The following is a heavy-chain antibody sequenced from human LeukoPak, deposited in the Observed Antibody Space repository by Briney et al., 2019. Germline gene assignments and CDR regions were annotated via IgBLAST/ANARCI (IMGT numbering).Heavy chain of an antibody. V-gene: IGHV4-30-4*08. CDR2: IYYSGST. CDR1: GDSINGGDYY. Sequence: KASETLSLTCTVSGDSINGGDYYWSWIRQPPGKGLEWIGYIYYSGSTYYNPSLKSRVTISLDTSKNQFSLRLSSVTAADTAVYYCARQRFLEWLSWFDPWGQGTLVTVSS. CDR3: ARQRFLEWLSWFDP. J-gene: IGHJ5*02. D-gene: IGHD3-3*01.